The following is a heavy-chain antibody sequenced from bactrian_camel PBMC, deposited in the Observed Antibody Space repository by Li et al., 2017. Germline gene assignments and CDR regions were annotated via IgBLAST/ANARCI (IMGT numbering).Heavy chain of an antibody. J-gene: IGHJ4*01. V-gene: IGHV3S31*01. CDR2: FDVGRRTP. CDR1: GNTYRNYC. D-gene: IGHD1*01. CDR3: AAGKDHTRYDCWTGSDGDNY. Sequence: VQLVESGGGSVQAGGSLTLSCVVSGNTYRNYCLGWLRQGPGEEREGVAGFDVGRRTPYYVDSVKGRFTISQDHARNTLILEMNSLKPEDTAMYYCAAGKDHTRYDCWTGSDGDNYWGRGTQVTVS.